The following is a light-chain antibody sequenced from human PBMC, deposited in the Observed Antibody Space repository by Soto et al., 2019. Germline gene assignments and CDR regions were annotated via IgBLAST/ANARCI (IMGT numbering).Light chain of an antibody. CDR1: QSVSSNY. CDR3: QQYGSSGT. V-gene: IGKV3-20*01. Sequence: EIVLTQSPGTLSLSPGERSTLSCRASQSVSSNYLAWYQQKPGQAPRLLIYGASSRATGTPDRFSGSGSGTDFTLTISRLEPEDFAVYYCQQYGSSGTFGQGTKVDTK. J-gene: IGKJ1*01. CDR2: GAS.